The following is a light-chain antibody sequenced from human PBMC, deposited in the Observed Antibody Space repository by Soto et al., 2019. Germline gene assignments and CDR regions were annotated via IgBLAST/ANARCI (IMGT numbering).Light chain of an antibody. J-gene: IGLJ1*01. V-gene: IGLV2-14*03. CDR1: SSDVGGYNY. Sequence: QSALTQPASVSGSPGQSITISCTGTSSDVGGYNYVSWYQQHPGRDPKLMISDVSNRPSGVSNRFSDSKSGNTSSLTISGLQTEDEADYYCLSYTTISPYVFGTGTKLTVL. CDR2: DVS. CDR3: LSYTTISPYV.